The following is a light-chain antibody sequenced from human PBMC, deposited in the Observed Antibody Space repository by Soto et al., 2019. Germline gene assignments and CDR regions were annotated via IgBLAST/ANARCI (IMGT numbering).Light chain of an antibody. Sequence: DSQLTQYPSTLSAPIRDRGTITRRAGQSISSWVAWYQQKPGKAPKLLISTASTLQSGLPALCSGSGSGTEFALTIISLQPDDFATYYCQQYESYPITFGGETKVDIK. CDR1: QSISSW. V-gene: IGKV1-5*03. CDR3: QQYESYPIT. J-gene: IGKJ4*01. CDR2: TAS.